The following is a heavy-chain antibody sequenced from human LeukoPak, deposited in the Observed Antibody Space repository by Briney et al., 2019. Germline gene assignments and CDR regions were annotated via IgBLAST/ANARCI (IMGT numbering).Heavy chain of an antibody. V-gene: IGHV4-30-4*08. CDR1: GGSITLGDYY. CDR2: IYSSGST. D-gene: IGHD2/OR15-2a*01. CDR3: AREGGFRAFDI. J-gene: IGHJ3*02. Sequence: PSETLSLTCTVSGGSITLGDYYWTWIRQPPGKGLEWIGYIYSSGSTYYNPSLKSRVTMSVDTSKNQFSLKLSSVTAADTAVYYCAREGGFRAFDIWGQGTMVTVSS.